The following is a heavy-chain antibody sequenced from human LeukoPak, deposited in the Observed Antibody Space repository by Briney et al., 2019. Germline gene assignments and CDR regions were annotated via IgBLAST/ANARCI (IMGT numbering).Heavy chain of an antibody. CDR3: ASIYNDYFDY. J-gene: IGHJ4*02. Sequence: GGSLRLSCAASGFTFSSYAMHWVRQAPGKGLEYVSAISSNGGSTYYANSVKGRFTISRDNSKNTLYLQMGSLRAEDMAVYYCASIYNDYFDYWGQGTLVTVSS. V-gene: IGHV3-64*01. CDR2: ISSNGGST. D-gene: IGHD1-20*01. CDR1: GFTFSSYA.